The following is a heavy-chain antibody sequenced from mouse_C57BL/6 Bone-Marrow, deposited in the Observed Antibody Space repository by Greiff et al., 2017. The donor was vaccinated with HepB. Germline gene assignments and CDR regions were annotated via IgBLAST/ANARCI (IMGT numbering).Heavy chain of an antibody. D-gene: IGHD1-1*01. V-gene: IGHV1-81*01. J-gene: IGHJ2*01. CDR1: GYTFTSYG. CDR3: ARAVEYYGSSY. Sequence: QVHVKQSGAELARPGASVKLSCKASGYTFTSYGISWVKQRTGQGLEWIGEIYPRSGNTYYNEKFKGKATLTADKSSSTEYMELRSLTSEDTAVYFCARAVEYYGSSYWGQGTTLTVSS. CDR2: IYPRSGNT.